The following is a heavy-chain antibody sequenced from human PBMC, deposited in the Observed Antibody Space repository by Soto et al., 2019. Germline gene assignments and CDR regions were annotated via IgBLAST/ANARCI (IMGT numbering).Heavy chain of an antibody. CDR2: ISSSSSTI. CDR1: GFTFSSYS. D-gene: IGHD3-10*01. CDR3: ARDPPPSVRYGSGSYYTEYYYGMDV. Sequence: EVQLVESGGGLVQPGGSLRLSCAASGFTFSSYSMNWVRQAPGKGLEWVSYISSSSSTIYYADSVKGRFTISRDNGKNSRYLQMNSLRDEDTAVYYCARDPPPSVRYGSGSYYTEYYYGMDVWGQGTTVTVSS. V-gene: IGHV3-48*02. J-gene: IGHJ6*02.